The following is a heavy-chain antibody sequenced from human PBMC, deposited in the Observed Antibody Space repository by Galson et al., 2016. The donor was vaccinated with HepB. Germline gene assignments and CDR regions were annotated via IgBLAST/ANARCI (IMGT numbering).Heavy chain of an antibody. CDR2: ISTRGSTI. V-gene: IGHV3-48*04. CDR3: ARSIYGLIWSGGYFDY. Sequence: SLRLSCATSGFTFSGSSMNWVRQVPGKGLEWVAYISTRGSTIYYADSVEGRFTISRDNAINSLYLQMNSLRADDTAVYFCARSIYGLIWSGGYFDYWGQGTLVTVSS. D-gene: IGHD3/OR15-3a*01. CDR1: GFTFSGSS. J-gene: IGHJ4*02.